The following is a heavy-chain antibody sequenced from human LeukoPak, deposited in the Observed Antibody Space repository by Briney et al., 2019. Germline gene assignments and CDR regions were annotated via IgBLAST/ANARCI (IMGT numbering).Heavy chain of an antibody. CDR3: ARDDAKTADTRAFDI. V-gene: IGHV4-39*07. CDR1: GGSISSSSYY. J-gene: IGHJ3*02. Sequence: PSETLSLTCTVSGGSISSSSYYWGWIRQPPGKGLEWIGSIYYSGSTYYNPSLKSRATISVDTSKNQFSLKLSSVTAADMAVYYCARDDAKTADTRAFDIWGQGTMVTVSS. CDR2: IYYSGST. D-gene: IGHD5-18*01.